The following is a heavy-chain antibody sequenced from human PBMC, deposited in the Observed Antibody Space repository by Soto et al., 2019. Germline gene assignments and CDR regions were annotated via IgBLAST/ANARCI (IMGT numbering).Heavy chain of an antibody. Sequence: PSETLSLTCTVSGGSISSSSYYWGWILHPPGKGLEWIGSIYYSGSTYYNPSLKSRVTISVDTSKNQFSLKLSSVTAADTAVYYCARSITIFGVVTPALHDYWGQGTLVTVSS. J-gene: IGHJ4*02. CDR2: IYYSGST. V-gene: IGHV4-39*01. CDR1: GGSISSSSYY. D-gene: IGHD3-3*01. CDR3: ARSITIFGVVTPALHDY.